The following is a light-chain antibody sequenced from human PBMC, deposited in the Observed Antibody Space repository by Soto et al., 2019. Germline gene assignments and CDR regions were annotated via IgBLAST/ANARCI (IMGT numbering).Light chain of an antibody. Sequence: QAVVTQPPSVSGAPRQRVTISCSGSSSNIGNNAVNWYQQLPGKAPKLLIYYDNLLPSGVSGRFSGSKSGTSAFLASSGRQSEDEADYYCAALDDSLNAVVFGGGTKLTVL. V-gene: IGLV1-36*01. J-gene: IGLJ2*01. CDR3: AALDDSLNAVV. CDR2: YDN. CDR1: SSNIGNNA.